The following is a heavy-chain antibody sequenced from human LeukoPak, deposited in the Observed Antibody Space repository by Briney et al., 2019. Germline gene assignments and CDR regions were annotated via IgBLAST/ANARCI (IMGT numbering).Heavy chain of an antibody. V-gene: IGHV4-4*07. CDR1: GGSISSYY. D-gene: IGHD6-13*01. J-gene: IGHJ4*02. CDR3: AREPYSTNWSYFDY. Sequence: SETLSLTCTVSGGSISSYYWSWIRQPAGKGLEWIGRIDTSGSINYNPSLKSRVTISVDTSKNQFSLKLSSVTAADTAVYYCAREPYSTNWSYFDYWGQGTLVTVSS. CDR2: IDTSGSI.